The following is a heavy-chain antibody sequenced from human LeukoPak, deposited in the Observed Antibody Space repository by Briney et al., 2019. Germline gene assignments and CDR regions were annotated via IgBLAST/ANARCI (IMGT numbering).Heavy chain of an antibody. D-gene: IGHD5-24*01. J-gene: IGHJ4*02. Sequence: SETLSLTCTVSGGSITSGGYYWGWIRQPPGKGLEWIGTIYYSGSTYHNPSLKSRVTISVDTSKNQFSLKLSSVTAADTAVYYCARRDGYNWDYWGQGTLVTVSS. CDR3: ARRDGYNWDY. CDR2: IYYSGST. V-gene: IGHV4-39*01. CDR1: GGSITSGGYY.